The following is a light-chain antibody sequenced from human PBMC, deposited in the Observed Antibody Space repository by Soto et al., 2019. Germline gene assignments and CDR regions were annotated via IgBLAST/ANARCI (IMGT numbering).Light chain of an antibody. J-gene: IGKJ1*01. CDR1: QDISSF. V-gene: IGKV1-39*01. CDR2: AAS. Sequence: DIQMTQSPSTLSASVGDRVTISCRASQDISSFLAWYQHKPGKAPKLLIFAASSLQSGVPSRFSGSRSGPDFTLTISSLQPEDFATYYCQQSYSSPPTFGQGTKVDIK. CDR3: QQSYSSPPT.